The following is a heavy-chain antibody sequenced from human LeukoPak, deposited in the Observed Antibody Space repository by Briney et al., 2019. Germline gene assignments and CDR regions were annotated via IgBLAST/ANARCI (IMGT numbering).Heavy chain of an antibody. CDR3: ARVDSSSWYADAFDI. Sequence: GGSLRLSCAASGFTFSSYGMHWVRQAPGKGLEWVAVIWYDGGNKYYADSVKGRFTISRDNSKNTLYLQMNSLRAEDTAVYYCARVDSSSWYADAFDIWGQGTMVTVSS. CDR2: IWYDGGNK. D-gene: IGHD6-13*01. V-gene: IGHV3-33*01. CDR1: GFTFSSYG. J-gene: IGHJ3*02.